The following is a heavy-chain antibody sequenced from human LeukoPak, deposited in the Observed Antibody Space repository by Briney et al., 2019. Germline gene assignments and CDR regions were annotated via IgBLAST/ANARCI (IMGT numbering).Heavy chain of an antibody. J-gene: IGHJ6*02. CDR1: GFTVSSHY. CDR2: IYSGGST. Sequence: GGSLRHSCAASGFTVSSHYMSWVRQAPGKGLEWVSVIYSGGSTYYADSVKGRFTISRHNSKNTLYLQMNSLRAEDTAVYYCASQTKLIYYGMDVWGQGTTVTVSS. D-gene: IGHD2-15*01. CDR3: ASQTKLIYYGMDV. V-gene: IGHV3-53*04.